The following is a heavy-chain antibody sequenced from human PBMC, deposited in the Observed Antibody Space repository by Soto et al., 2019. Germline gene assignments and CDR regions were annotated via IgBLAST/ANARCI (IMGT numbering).Heavy chain of an antibody. Sequence: QITLKESGPTLVKPTQTLTLTCTFSGFSLTSTAVGVNWIRQPPGKALEWLALIYWDDNNQYNPSLKSRLTVTKDTSKNQVVLTMTNMDPVDTATYYCAHGSGWLSDYWGQGILVTVSS. CDR1: GFSLTSTAVG. D-gene: IGHD6-19*01. CDR2: IYWDDNN. J-gene: IGHJ4*02. CDR3: AHGSGWLSDY. V-gene: IGHV2-5*02.